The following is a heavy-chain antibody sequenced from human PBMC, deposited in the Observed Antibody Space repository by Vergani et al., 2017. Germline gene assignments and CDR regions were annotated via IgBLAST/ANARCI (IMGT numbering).Heavy chain of an antibody. D-gene: IGHD3-10*01. CDR2: IIPIFGTA. CDR3: AGDGRGRNYYGSGGYYNYFDY. Sequence: QVQLVQSGAEVKKPGSSVKVSCKASGGTFSSYAISWVRQAPGQGLEWMGGIIPIFGTANYAQKFQGRVTITADKSTSTAYMELSSLRSEDTAVSYCAGDGRGRNYYGSGGYYNYFDYWGQGTLVTVSS. J-gene: IGHJ4*02. CDR1: GGTFSSYA. V-gene: IGHV1-69*06.